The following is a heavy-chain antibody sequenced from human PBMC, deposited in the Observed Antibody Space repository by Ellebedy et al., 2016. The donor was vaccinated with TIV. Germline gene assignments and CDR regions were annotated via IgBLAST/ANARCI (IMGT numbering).Heavy chain of an antibody. CDR3: ARVPYYYGMDV. J-gene: IGHJ6*02. V-gene: IGHV1-69*13. CDR1: GGTFSSYA. CDR2: IIPIFDTA. Sequence: SVKVSXXASGGTFSSYAISWVRQAPGQGLEWMGGIIPIFDTANYAQKFQGRVTITADESTSTAYMELSSLRSEDTAVYYCARVPYYYGMDVWGQGTTVTVSS.